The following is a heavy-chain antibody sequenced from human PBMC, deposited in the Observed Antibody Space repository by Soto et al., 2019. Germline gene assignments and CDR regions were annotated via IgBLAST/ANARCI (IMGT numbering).Heavy chain of an antibody. Sequence: EVQLVETGGGLIQPGGSLRLSCAASGFTVSSNYMSWVRQAPGKGLEWVSVIYSGGSTYYADSVKGRFTISRDNSKNTLYLQMNSLRAEDTAVYYCARDQGYSYGYWYYYGMDVWGQGTTVTVSS. CDR3: ARDQGYSYGYWYYYGMDV. J-gene: IGHJ6*02. V-gene: IGHV3-53*02. D-gene: IGHD5-18*01. CDR2: IYSGGST. CDR1: GFTVSSNY.